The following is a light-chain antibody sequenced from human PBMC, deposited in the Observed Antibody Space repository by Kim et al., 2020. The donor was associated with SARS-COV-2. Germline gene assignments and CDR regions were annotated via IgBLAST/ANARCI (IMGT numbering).Light chain of an antibody. V-gene: IGKV2-28*01. Sequence: DIVMTQSPLSLPVTPGEPASISCRSSQSLLHSNGDNYLVWYLQKPGQSPQLLIYLGSNRASGVPDRFSGSGSGTDFTLKISRVEAEDVGFYYCMQALQTPLTFGGGTKVDIK. J-gene: IGKJ4*01. CDR1: QSLLHSNGDNY. CDR2: LGS. CDR3: MQALQTPLT.